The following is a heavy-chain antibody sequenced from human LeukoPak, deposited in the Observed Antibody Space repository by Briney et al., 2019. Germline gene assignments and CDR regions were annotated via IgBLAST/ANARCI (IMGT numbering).Heavy chain of an antibody. D-gene: IGHD1-14*01. J-gene: IGHJ6*03. Sequence: SETLSLTCTVSGGSSSSYYWSWIRQPPGKGLQWIGYIYYSGSTIYNPSLKSRVTISVDTSKNQFSLKLSSVTAADTAAYYCARASEDYYYYYMDVWGKGTTVTISS. CDR2: IYYSGST. CDR1: GGSSSSYY. CDR3: ARASEDYYYYYMDV. V-gene: IGHV4-59*01.